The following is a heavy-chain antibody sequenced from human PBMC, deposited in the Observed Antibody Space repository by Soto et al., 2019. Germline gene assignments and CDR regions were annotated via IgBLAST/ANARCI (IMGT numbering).Heavy chain of an antibody. J-gene: IGHJ4*02. CDR1: GYTYTSLS. CDR3: ARVRITADGCFDY. Sequence: SVKVSCKASGYTYTSLSMHWVRQAPGQRPEWMGRINVGNYYTEYSQKFQGRVTITRDTSASTAYMELSSLTSEDTAVYYCARVRITADGCFDYWGQGTLVTVSS. CDR2: INVGNYYT. D-gene: IGHD6-13*01. V-gene: IGHV1-3*01.